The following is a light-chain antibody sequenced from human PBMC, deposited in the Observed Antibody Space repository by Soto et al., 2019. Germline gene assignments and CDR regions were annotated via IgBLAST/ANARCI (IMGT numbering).Light chain of an antibody. J-gene: IGKJ1*01. CDR3: QQYGDSPVT. V-gene: IGKV3-20*01. CDR1: QSVNFY. CDR2: DAS. Sequence: EIMLTQSPATLSLSPGERATLSCRASQSVNFYLAWYQQKPGQAPRLLISDASSRATDVPDRFSGSGSGTDFTLTITKLEPEDFAVYYCQQYGDSPVTFGQGTKVDIK.